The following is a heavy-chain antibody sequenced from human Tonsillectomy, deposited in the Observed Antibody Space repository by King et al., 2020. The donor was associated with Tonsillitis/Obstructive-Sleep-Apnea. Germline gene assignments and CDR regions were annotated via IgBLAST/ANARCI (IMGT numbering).Heavy chain of an antibody. CDR3: AKAISATSYYMDD. V-gene: IGHV3-9*01. CDR1: GFTFDDFA. J-gene: IGHJ6*03. CDR2: IGWNSGSI. Sequence: VQLVESGGGLGQPGRSLRLSCAASGFTFDDFALHWVRQAPGKGLEWVSGIGWNSGSIDYADSVTGRFTTYRDNAKNSLYLQMNSLRAEGTALYYCAKAISATSYYMDDWGKGTTVIVSS. D-gene: IGHD5-12*01.